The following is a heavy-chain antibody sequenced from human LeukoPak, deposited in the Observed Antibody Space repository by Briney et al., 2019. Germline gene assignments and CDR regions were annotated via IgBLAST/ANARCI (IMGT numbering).Heavy chain of an antibody. CDR1: GFTVSGTY. D-gene: IGHD1-26*01. J-gene: IGHJ4*02. CDR3: ARTSGRGRYFDY. CDR2: IKQDGSEK. Sequence: GGSLRLTCAASGFTVSGTYMDWVRQAPGKGLEWVANIKQDGSEKYYVDSVKGRFTISRDNAENSLYLQMNSLRAEDTAVYYCARTSGRGRYFDYWGQGTLVTVSS. V-gene: IGHV3-7*01.